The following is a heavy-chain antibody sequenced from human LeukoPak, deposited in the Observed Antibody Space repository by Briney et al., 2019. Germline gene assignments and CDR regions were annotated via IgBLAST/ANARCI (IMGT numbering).Heavy chain of an antibody. V-gene: IGHV4-4*07. D-gene: IGHD4-17*01. Sequence: SETLSITCTVSGGSISNYYWSWIRQPAGKGLEWIGRIYASGSTNYNPSLKSRVTMSVDTSKNQFSLKLSSVTAADTAVYYCARTMTTVTTNTYWYFDLWGRGTLVAVSS. J-gene: IGHJ2*01. CDR2: IYASGST. CDR3: ARTMTTVTTNTYWYFDL. CDR1: GGSISNYY.